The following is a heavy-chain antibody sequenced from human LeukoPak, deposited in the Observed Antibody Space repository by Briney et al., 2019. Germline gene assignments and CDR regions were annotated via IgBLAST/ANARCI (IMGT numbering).Heavy chain of an antibody. Sequence: PGRSLRLSCAASGFTFSTYGIHWVRQAPGKGLEWVAVISNDGGNKYYADSVKGRFTISRDNSKNTLYLQMNSLRAEDTAVYYCAKDKTTYYYYYGMDIWGQGTTVTVSS. CDR3: AKDKTTYYYYYGMDI. J-gene: IGHJ6*02. V-gene: IGHV3-30*18. D-gene: IGHD4-11*01. CDR2: ISNDGGNK. CDR1: GFTFSTYG.